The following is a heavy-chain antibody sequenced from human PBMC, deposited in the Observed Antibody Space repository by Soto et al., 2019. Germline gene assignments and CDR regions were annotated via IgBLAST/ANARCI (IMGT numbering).Heavy chain of an antibody. CDR3: ARDIASRRFDY. CDR2: IWYDGSDK. J-gene: IGHJ4*02. V-gene: IGHV3-33*01. Sequence: QVQLVVSGGGVVQPGRSLRLSCEASGFTFRNHGMHWVRQAPGKGLEWVAVIWYDGSDKYYADSVKGRFTISRNNSKNTLYLQMNSLRAEDTAVYYCARDIASRRFDYLGQGRLVTVSS. CDR1: GFTFRNHG. D-gene: IGHD6-6*01.